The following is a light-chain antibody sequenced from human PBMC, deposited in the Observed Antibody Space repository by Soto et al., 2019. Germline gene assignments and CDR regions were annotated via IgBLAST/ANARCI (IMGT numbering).Light chain of an antibody. CDR3: MQTLQTPTT. CDR1: QSLLHSNGDNY. Sequence: DIVMTQSPLSLPVTPGEPASISCRSSQSLLHSNGDNYLEWYLQKPGQSPQLLMYLGSNRASGDADRFSGSGSGTEFTLKISRVEAGDVGIYYCMQTLQTPTTLGQGTKVDIK. CDR2: LGS. V-gene: IGKV2-28*01. J-gene: IGKJ1*01.